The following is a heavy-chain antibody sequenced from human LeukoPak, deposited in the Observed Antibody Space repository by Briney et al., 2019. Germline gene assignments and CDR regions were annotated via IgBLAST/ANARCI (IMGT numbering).Heavy chain of an antibody. Sequence: TSETLSLTCTVSGGSISSYYWSWIRQPPGKGLEWIGYIYYSGSTNYNPSLKSRVTISVDTSKNQFSLKLSSVTAADTAVYYCARQAGSSYLSYYFDYWGREPWSPSPQ. V-gene: IGHV4-59*08. CDR2: IYYSGST. D-gene: IGHD6-6*01. CDR1: GGSISSYY. J-gene: IGHJ4*02. CDR3: ARQAGSSYLSYYFDY.